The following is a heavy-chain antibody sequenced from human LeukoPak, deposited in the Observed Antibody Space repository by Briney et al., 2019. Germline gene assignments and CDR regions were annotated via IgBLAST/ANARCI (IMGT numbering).Heavy chain of an antibody. CDR1: GGSISSGSYY. CDR3: AIAEYYGSGSHYYFDY. CDR2: IYTSGST. J-gene: IGHJ4*02. D-gene: IGHD3-10*01. Sequence: SETLSLTCTVSGGSISSGSYYWSWLRQPAGKGLEWIGRIYTSGSTNYNPSLKSRVTISVDTSKNQFSLKLSSVTAADTAVYYCAIAEYYGSGSHYYFDYWGQGTLVTVSS. V-gene: IGHV4-61*02.